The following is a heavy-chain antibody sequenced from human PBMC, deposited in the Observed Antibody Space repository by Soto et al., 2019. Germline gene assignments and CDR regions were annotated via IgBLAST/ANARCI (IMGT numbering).Heavy chain of an antibody. CDR3: ARGRTDYHDSSGNYFLDY. Sequence: QVQLVQSGAEVKKPAASVKVSCKVSGYSFITYGVSWARQAPGQGLDWMGWISTYSGNPKYAERLQGRVTMTTDTATSTAYMELRSLRSDDTVVYYCARGRTDYHDSSGNYFLDYWGQGTLGTVSS. J-gene: IGHJ4*02. D-gene: IGHD3-22*01. V-gene: IGHV1-18*01. CDR1: GYSFITYG. CDR2: ISTYSGNP.